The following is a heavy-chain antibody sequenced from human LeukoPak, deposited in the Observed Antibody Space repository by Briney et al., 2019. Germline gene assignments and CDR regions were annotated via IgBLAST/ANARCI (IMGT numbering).Heavy chain of an antibody. J-gene: IGHJ6*03. Sequence: GGSLRLSCAASGFTFSTYEMNWVRQAPGKGLEWVSSISSSSSYIYYADSVKGRFTISRDNAKKSLYLQMNSLRVEDTAVYYCARSELGYNYYYMDVWGKGTTVTISS. CDR3: ARSELGYNYYYMDV. D-gene: IGHD3-10*01. V-gene: IGHV3-21*01. CDR2: ISSSSSYI. CDR1: GFTFSTYE.